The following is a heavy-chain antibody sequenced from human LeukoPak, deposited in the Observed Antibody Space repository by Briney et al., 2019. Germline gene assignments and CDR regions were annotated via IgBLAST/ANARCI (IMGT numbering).Heavy chain of an antibody. CDR2: ISAYNGNT. V-gene: IGHV1-18*01. J-gene: IGHJ1*01. D-gene: IGHD5-18*01. CDR3: ARGPWIQLTTEYFQH. Sequence: ASVKVSCKASGYTFTSYGISWVRQAPAQGLEWMGWISAYNGNTNYAQKLQGRVTMTTDTSTSTAYMELRSLRSDDTAVYYCARGPWIQLTTEYFQHWGQGTLVTVSS. CDR1: GYTFTSYG.